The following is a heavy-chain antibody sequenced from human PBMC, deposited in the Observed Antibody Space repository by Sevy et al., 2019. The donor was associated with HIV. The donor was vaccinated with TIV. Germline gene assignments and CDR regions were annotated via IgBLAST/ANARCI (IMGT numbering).Heavy chain of an antibody. CDR2: IWNDITNK. J-gene: IGHJ3*02. D-gene: IGHD3-22*01. Sequence: GGSLRLSCVASGFTFSNYGMHWVRQAPGKGLEWVATIWNDITNKYYADSAKGRLTISRDNSKNTLYLQMNSLRAEDTAVYYSASLPNNYYDRGGYSGDDAFDIWGQGTMVTVSS. CDR3: ASLPNNYYDRGGYSGDDAFDI. CDR1: GFTFSNYG. V-gene: IGHV3-33*01.